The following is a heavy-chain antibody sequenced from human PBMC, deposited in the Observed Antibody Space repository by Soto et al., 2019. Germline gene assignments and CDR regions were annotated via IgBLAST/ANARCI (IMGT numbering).Heavy chain of an antibody. Sequence: QVQLVQSGAEVKKPGSSVKVSCKASGGTFSSYAISWVRQAPGQGLEWMGGIIPIFGTANYAQKFQGRVTSTADESTRTAYMELSSLRSEDTAVYYCASPARAAAGRLDYYYGMDVWGQGTTVTVSS. CDR3: ASPARAAAGRLDYYYGMDV. D-gene: IGHD6-13*01. CDR2: IIPIFGTA. CDR1: GGTFSSYA. J-gene: IGHJ6*02. V-gene: IGHV1-69*01.